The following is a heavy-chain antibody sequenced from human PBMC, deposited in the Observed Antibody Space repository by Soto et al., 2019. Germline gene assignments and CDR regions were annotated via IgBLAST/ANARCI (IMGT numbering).Heavy chain of an antibody. V-gene: IGHV4-59*01. J-gene: IGHJ5*02. Sequence: SETLSLTCTVSGGSISSYYWSWIRQPPGKGLEWIGYIYYSGSTNYNPSLKSRVTISVDTSKNQFSLKLSSVTAADTAVYYCARDNRMLRTGFDPWGQGTLVTVSS. CDR3: ARDNRMLRTGFDP. CDR1: GGSISSYY. D-gene: IGHD2-8*01. CDR2: IYYSGST.